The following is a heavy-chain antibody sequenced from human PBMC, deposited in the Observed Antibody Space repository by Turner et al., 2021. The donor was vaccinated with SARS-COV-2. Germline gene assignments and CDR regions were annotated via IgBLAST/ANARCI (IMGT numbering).Heavy chain of an antibody. CDR1: GHTFTSYG. CDR3: ARAYGSGSYGHYYGMDV. CDR2: ISAYNGNT. D-gene: IGHD3-10*01. V-gene: IGHV1-18*01. J-gene: IGHJ6*02. Sequence: QVQLVQSGPEVKKPGAAVKVSCKASGHTFTSYGITWVRQAPGQGLEWMGWISAYNGNTSYAQKLQGRVTMTTDTSKSTAYMELRSLRSDDTAVYYCARAYGSGSYGHYYGMDVWGQGTTVTVSS.